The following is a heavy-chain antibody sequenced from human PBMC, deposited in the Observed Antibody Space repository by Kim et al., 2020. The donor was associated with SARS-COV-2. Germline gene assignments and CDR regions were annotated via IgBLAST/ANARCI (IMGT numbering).Heavy chain of an antibody. J-gene: IGHJ4*02. CDR1: GYSFTSYW. D-gene: IGHD4-17*01. Sequence: GESLKISCKGSGYSFTSYWINWVRQMPGKGLEWMGRIDPSDSYTNYSPSFQGHVTISADKSISTAYLQWSSLKASDTAMYYCARITDGDYDFGYWGQGTLVTVSS. V-gene: IGHV5-10-1*01. CDR2: IDPSDSYT. CDR3: ARITDGDYDFGY.